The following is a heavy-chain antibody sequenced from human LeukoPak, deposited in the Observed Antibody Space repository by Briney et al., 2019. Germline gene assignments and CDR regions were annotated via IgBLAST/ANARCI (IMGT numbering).Heavy chain of an antibody. J-gene: IGHJ4*02. V-gene: IGHV3-30*02. D-gene: IGHD4-17*01. CDR2: IRYDGSNK. CDR3: ALPFDYGDYLDY. CDR1: GFTFSSYG. Sequence: GGSLRLSCAASGFTFSSYGMHWVRQAPGKGLEWVAFIRYDGSNKYYADSVKGRFTISRDNSKNTLYLQMNSLRAEDTAVYYCALPFDYGDYLDYWGQGTLVTVPS.